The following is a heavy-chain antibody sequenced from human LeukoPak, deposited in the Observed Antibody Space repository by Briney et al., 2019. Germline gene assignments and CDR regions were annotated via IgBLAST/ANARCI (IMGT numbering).Heavy chain of an antibody. J-gene: IGHJ4*02. V-gene: IGHV3-21*01. CDR3: ARGPTGSSWYVWVDY. Sequence: GGSLRLSCAASGLNFSSYSMNWVRQAPGKGLEWVSSISSSSSYIYYADSVKGRFTISRDSAKNSLYLQMNSLRAEDTALYYCARGPTGSSWYVWVDYWGQGTLVTVSS. D-gene: IGHD6-13*01. CDR1: GLNFSSYS. CDR2: ISSSSSYI.